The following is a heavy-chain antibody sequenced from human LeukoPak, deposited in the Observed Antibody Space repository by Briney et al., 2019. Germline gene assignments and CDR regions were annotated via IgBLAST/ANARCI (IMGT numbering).Heavy chain of an antibody. Sequence: PGGSLRLSCAASGFTFSSYSMNWVRQAPGKGLEWVSSISSSSSYIYYADSVKGRFTISRDNAKNSLYLQMNSLKTEDTAVYYCTSFEQWLVRNPFDYWGQGTLVTVSS. CDR1: GFTFSSYS. J-gene: IGHJ4*02. CDR3: TSFEQWLVRNPFDY. CDR2: ISSSSSYI. V-gene: IGHV3-21*03. D-gene: IGHD6-19*01.